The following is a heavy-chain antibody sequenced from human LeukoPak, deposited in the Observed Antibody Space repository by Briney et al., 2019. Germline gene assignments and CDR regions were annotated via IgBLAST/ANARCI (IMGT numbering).Heavy chain of an antibody. CDR1: GGSFSDYY. J-gene: IGHJ5*02. CDR2: INHSGST. Sequence: SETLSLTCAVYGGSFSDYYWSWIRQSPGKGLERIGEINHSGSTNYSPSLKSRVTMSVDTSKNQFSLKLSSVTAADTAVYYCARDARGGVVVPAATPGGNWFDPWGQGTLVTVSS. D-gene: IGHD2-2*01. V-gene: IGHV4-34*01. CDR3: ARDARGGVVVPAATPGGNWFDP.